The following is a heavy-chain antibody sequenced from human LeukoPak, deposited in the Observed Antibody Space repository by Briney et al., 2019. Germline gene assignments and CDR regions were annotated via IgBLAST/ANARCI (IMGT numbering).Heavy chain of an antibody. J-gene: IGHJ4*02. CDR3: ASTSIVAADWYYFDS. D-gene: IGHD6-13*01. CDR2: IYYSGGT. Sequence: SETLSLTCTVSGGSISYYYWSWIRQPPGKGLEWIGYIYYSGGTDYNPSLKSRVTISVHTSKSQVSLNLSSVTAADTAVYYCASTSIVAADWYYFDSWGQGTLVTVSS. CDR1: GGSISYYY. V-gene: IGHV4-59*08.